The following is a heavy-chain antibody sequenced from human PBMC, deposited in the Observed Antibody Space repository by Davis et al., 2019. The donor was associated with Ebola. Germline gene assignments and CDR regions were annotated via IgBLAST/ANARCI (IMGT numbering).Heavy chain of an antibody. D-gene: IGHD3/OR15-3a*01. CDR3: ARDGSARPWTY. CDR1: GGSIASSGDYY. V-gene: IGHV4-39*07. Sequence: PSETLSLTCTVSGGSIASSGDYYWDWIRQPPGKGLEWIGSFYRGSTYYNTSLKSRVTLSVDKSNNQFSLKLNSVTAADTAVYYCARDGSARPWTYWGQGTLVTVSS. CDR2: FYRGST. J-gene: IGHJ4*02.